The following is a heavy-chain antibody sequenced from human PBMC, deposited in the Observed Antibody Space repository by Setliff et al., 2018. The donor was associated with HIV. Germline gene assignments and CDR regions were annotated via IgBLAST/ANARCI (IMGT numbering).Heavy chain of an antibody. V-gene: IGHV4-61*01. CDR1: GGSFSSGTYY. CDR2: IYSSGST. D-gene: IGHD6-13*01. J-gene: IGHJ4*02. CDR3: ARGRGSSSSWPIDY. Sequence: SETLSLTCAVYGGSFSSGTYYWSWIRQPPGKGLEWLGHIYSSGSTNYNPSLKSRVTISIDTSKNQFSLKLSSVTAADTAVYFCARGRGSSSSWPIDYWGQGTLVTVSS.